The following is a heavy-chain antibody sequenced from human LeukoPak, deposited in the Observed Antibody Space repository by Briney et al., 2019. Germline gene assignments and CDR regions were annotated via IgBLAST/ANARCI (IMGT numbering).Heavy chain of an antibody. CDR2: ISHSGTT. Sequence: SETLSHTCTVSGYSISSGYFWGWIRQPPGKGLEWIGSISHSGTTYYNPSLKSRITISQDTSKNQFSLKVNSVTAADTAAYYCTREEGGTTVDYWGQGTLVTVSS. J-gene: IGHJ4*02. CDR3: TREEGGTTVDY. CDR1: GYSISSGYF. D-gene: IGHD1-1*01. V-gene: IGHV4-38-2*02.